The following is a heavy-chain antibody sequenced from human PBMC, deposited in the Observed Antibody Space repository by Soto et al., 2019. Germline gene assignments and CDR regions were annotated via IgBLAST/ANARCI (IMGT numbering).Heavy chain of an antibody. CDR2: IRVSGGDT. V-gene: IGHV3-23*01. J-gene: IGHJ4*02. CDR3: ARGLSISYWDILQFPTPDY. D-gene: IGHD1-26*01. Sequence: GGSLRLSCAASGFTFAAYAMNWVRQAPGKGLEWVSVIRVSGGDTYYVDSVKGRFTISRDNSKNTLYLQMNSLRAEDTALYYCARGLSISYWDILQFPTPDYWGQGTLVTFSS. CDR1: GFTFAAYA.